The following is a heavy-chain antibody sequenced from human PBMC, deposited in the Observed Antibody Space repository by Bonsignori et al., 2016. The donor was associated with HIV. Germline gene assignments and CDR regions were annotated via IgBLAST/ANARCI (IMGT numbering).Heavy chain of an antibody. Sequence: WIRQPPGKGLEWIGSMSSGGSNFYKASLKSRVSISVDTSKNQFSLRLRAVTAADTAIYYCAREGGDRLDPWGQGTLVTVSS. D-gene: IGHD2-21*01. V-gene: IGHV4-39*07. CDR2: MSSGGSN. J-gene: IGHJ5*02. CDR3: AREGGDRLDP.